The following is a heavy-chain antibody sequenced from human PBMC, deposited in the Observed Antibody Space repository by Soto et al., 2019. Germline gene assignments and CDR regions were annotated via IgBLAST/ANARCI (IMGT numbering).Heavy chain of an antibody. J-gene: IGHJ4*02. V-gene: IGHV3-48*04. Sequence: GGSLRLYCAASGLPFSSYRMNWFRQAPGKGLERISFISSSSSTIYYADSVKDRFTISRDNAKNSLYLQMNSLRAEDTAVYYCARDLTQYHPAYYCDYWGQGTLVTVSS. CDR2: ISSSSSTI. D-gene: IGHD2-2*01. CDR3: ARDLTQYHPAYYCDY. CDR1: GLPFSSYR.